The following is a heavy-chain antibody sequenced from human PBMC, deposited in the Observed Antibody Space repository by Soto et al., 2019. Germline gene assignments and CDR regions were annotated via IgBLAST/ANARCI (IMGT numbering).Heavy chain of an antibody. CDR1: GYTFTSYG. CDR3: ARGRYGDY. J-gene: IGHJ4*02. Sequence: QVHLVQSGAEVKKPGASVKVSCKCSGYTFTSYGITWVRQAPGQGLEWMGWISAHNDNTDYAQKRQGRVTVTRDTSTSTAYRELRSLRSDDTAVYYCARGRYGDYWGQGALVTVSS. CDR2: ISAHNDNT. D-gene: IGHD1-1*01. V-gene: IGHV1-18*01.